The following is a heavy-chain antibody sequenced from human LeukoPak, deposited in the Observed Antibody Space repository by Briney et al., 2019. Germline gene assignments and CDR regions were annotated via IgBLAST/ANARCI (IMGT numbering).Heavy chain of an antibody. CDR2: VSAYNGNT. J-gene: IGHJ3*02. V-gene: IGHV1-18*01. CDR3: ARAADIVATSEELDAFDI. Sequence: ASVKVSCKASGYTFTSYGISWVRQAPGQGLEWMGWVSAYNGNTNYAQKLQGRVTMTTDTSTSTAYMELSSLRSEDTAVYYCARAADIVATSEELDAFDIWGQGTMVTVSS. D-gene: IGHD5-12*01. CDR1: GYTFTSYG.